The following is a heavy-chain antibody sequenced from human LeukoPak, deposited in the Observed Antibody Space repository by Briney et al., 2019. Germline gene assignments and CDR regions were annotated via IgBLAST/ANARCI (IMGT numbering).Heavy chain of an antibody. J-gene: IGHJ4*02. CDR3: ARGIGAADF. D-gene: IGHD3-16*01. CDR2: IYQSGSS. V-gene: IGHV4-4*02. Sequence: SETLSLTCAVSGGSIGSRNWWSWVRQPPGKGLQWIGEIYQSGSSIYNPSLRSRVTMSVDKSKDQLSLKLSSVAAADTAVYYCARGIGAADFWGQGILVTVSS. CDR1: GGSIGSRNW.